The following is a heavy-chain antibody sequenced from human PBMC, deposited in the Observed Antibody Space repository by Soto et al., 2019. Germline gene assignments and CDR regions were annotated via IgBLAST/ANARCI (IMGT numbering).Heavy chain of an antibody. CDR3: AKVQEFCGFNCYIVDS. J-gene: IGHJ4*02. V-gene: IGHV3-23*01. CDR1: GFTFSNSA. CDR2: ISSSGGRT. Sequence: GGSLRLSCVASGFTFSNSAMSWVRHVPGEGLEWAAGISSSGGRTNYADSVKGRFTISRDNSKDTLYLQMNSLRAEDTALYYCAKVQEFCGFNCYIVDSWGQGVLVTVSS. D-gene: IGHD2-21*02.